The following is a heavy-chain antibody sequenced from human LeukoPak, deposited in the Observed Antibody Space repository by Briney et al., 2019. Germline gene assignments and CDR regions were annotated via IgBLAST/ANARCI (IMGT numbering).Heavy chain of an antibody. Sequence: PGGSLRLSCAASGFTFSSYSMNWVRQAPGKGLEWVSSISSSSSYIYYADSVKGRFTISRDNAKNSLYLQINSLRAEDTAVYYCAREPGPDFWSGHGVFDYWGQGTLVTVSS. CDR3: AREPGPDFWSGHGVFDY. V-gene: IGHV3-21*01. CDR2: ISSSSSYI. CDR1: GFTFSSYS. D-gene: IGHD3-3*01. J-gene: IGHJ4*02.